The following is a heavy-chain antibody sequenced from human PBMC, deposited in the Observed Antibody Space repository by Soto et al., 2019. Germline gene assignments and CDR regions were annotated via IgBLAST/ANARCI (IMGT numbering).Heavy chain of an antibody. CDR1: GGSISSYY. Sequence: SETLSLTCTVSGGSISSYYWSWIRQPAGKGLEWIGRIYTSGSTNYNPSLKSRVTMSVDTSKNQFSLKLSSVTAADTAVYYCARVRRGYCSGGSCSSIDYWGQGTLVTVSS. CDR2: IYTSGST. D-gene: IGHD2-15*01. J-gene: IGHJ4*02. V-gene: IGHV4-4*07. CDR3: ARVRRGYCSGGSCSSIDY.